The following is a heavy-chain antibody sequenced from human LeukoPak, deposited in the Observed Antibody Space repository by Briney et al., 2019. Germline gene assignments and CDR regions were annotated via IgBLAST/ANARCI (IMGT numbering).Heavy chain of an antibody. D-gene: IGHD3-10*01. CDR3: ARGPSYYYGSGSYSFDY. Sequence: PSETLSLTCAVYGGSFSGYYWSWIRHPPGKGLEWIGEINHSGSTNHNPSLKSRVTISVDTSKNQFSLKLSSVTAADTAVYYCARGPSYYYGSGSYSFDYWGQGTLVTVSS. CDR2: INHSGST. CDR1: GGSFSGYY. V-gene: IGHV4-34*01. J-gene: IGHJ4*02.